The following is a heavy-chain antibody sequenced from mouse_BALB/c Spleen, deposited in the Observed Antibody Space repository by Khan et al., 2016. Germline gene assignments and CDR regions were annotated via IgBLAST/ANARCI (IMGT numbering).Heavy chain of an antibody. J-gene: IGHJ4*01. D-gene: IGHD2-4*01. CDR3: ARDEYDGDVYYAMDY. CDR2: INSNGDST. CDR1: GFTFSSYG. Sequence: EVKLEVSGGGLVQPGGSLKLSCAASGFTFSSYGMSWVRQTPDKRLELVATINSNGDSTYYPDSVRGRFTISRDNAKNTLYLQMSSLKSEDTAMYYCARDEYDGDVYYAMDYWGQGTSVTVSS. V-gene: IGHV5-6-3*01.